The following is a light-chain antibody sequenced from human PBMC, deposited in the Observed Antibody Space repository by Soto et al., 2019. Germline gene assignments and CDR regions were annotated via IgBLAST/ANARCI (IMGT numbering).Light chain of an antibody. J-gene: IGLJ2*01. CDR2: DVS. CDR3: SSYTSSITHVI. CDR1: SSDVGGYNY. Sequence: QSALTQPASVSGSPGQSITISCTGTSSDVGGYNYVSWYQQHPGKAPKLMIYDVSNRPSGVSTRFSGSKSGNTASLTISGLQAADEADYYCSSYTSSITHVIFGGGTKLTVL. V-gene: IGLV2-14*01.